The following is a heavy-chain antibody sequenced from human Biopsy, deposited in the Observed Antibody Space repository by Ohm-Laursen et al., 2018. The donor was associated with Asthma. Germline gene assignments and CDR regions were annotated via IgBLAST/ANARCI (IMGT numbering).Heavy chain of an antibody. D-gene: IGHD3-3*02. CDR1: GFTFSKAW. CDR3: ARTFHFWSPYHAEHYQL. Sequence: SLRLSCAASGFTFSKAWMSWLRQAPGKGLEWVANIKHDGTEKNHVDSLKGRFTISRDNAKNSLYLQMNSLRAEDTAVYYCARTFHFWSPYHAEHYQLWGQGTLVTVPS. CDR2: IKHDGTEK. V-gene: IGHV3-7*01. J-gene: IGHJ1*01.